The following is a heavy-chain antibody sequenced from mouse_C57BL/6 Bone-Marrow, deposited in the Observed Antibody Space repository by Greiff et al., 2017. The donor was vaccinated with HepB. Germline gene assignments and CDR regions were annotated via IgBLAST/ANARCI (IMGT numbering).Heavy chain of an antibody. CDR1: GYAFSSSW. CDR3: ASRDYYAMDY. Sequence: QVQLQQSGPELVKPGASVKISCKASGYAFSSSWMNWVKQRPGKGLEWIGRIYPGDGDTNYNGKFKGKATLTADKSSSTAYMQLSSLTSEDSAVYFCASRDYYAMDYWGQCTSVTVSS. J-gene: IGHJ4*01. D-gene: IGHD3-3*01. CDR2: IYPGDGDT. V-gene: IGHV1-82*01.